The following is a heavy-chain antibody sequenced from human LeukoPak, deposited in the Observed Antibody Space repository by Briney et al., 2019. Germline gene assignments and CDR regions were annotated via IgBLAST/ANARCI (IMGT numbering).Heavy chain of an antibody. CDR1: GFTFSSHS. CDR3: ARSLYDILTGYYNVPDAFDI. Sequence: GGSLRLSCAASGFTFSSHSMNWVRQAPGKGLEWVSSISSSSSYIYYADSVKGRFTISRDNAKNSLYLQMNSLRAEDTAVYYCARSLYDILTGYYNVPDAFDIWGQGTMVTVSS. CDR2: ISSSSSYI. D-gene: IGHD3-9*01. J-gene: IGHJ3*02. V-gene: IGHV3-21*01.